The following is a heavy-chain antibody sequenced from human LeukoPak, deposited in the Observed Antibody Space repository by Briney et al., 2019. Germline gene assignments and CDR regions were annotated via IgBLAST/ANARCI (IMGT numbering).Heavy chain of an antibody. CDR1: GYTFTSYG. CDR2: ISAYNGNT. CDR3: ARLAAVALGDFDY. Sequence: ASVKVSCKASGYTFTSYGISWVRQAPGQGLEWMGWISAYNGNTNYAQKFQGRVTMTRNTSISTAYTELSSLRSEDTAVYYCARLAAVALGDFDYWGQGTLVTVSS. V-gene: IGHV1-18*01. J-gene: IGHJ4*02. D-gene: IGHD6-25*01.